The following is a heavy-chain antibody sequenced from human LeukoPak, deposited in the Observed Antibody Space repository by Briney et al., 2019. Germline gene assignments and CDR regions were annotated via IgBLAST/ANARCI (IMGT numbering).Heavy chain of an antibody. J-gene: IGHJ2*01. Sequence: SETLSLTCTVSGGSISSYYWSWIRQPPGKGLEWIGYIYYSGSTNYNPSLKSRVTISVDTSKNQFSLKLSSVTAADTAVYYCARRHYYDSSGSPSWYFDLWGRGTLVTVSS. CDR1: GGSISSYY. V-gene: IGHV4-59*08. CDR3: ARRHYYDSSGSPSWYFDL. CDR2: IYYSGST. D-gene: IGHD3-22*01.